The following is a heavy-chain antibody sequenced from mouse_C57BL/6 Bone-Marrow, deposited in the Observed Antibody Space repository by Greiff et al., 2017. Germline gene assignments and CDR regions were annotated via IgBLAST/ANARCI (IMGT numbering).Heavy chain of an antibody. CDR1: GFTFSSYG. V-gene: IGHV5-6*02. Sequence: EVKLQESGGDLVKPGGSLTLSCAASGFTFSSYGMSWVRQTPDKRLEWVATISSGGSYTYYPDSVTGRFTISRDNAKNTLYLQMSSLKSEDTAMYYCARRSRYLYCIDYGGQGTTLTVSA. J-gene: IGHJ2*01. CDR3: ARRSRYLYCIDY. D-gene: IGHD2-1*01. CDR2: ISSGGSYT.